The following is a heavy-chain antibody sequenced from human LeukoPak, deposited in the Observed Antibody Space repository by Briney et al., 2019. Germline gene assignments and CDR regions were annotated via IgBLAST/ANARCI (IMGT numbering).Heavy chain of an antibody. CDR3: AKDDHGGSGWRDYFDY. CDR1: GFNFSSYA. J-gene: IGHJ4*02. Sequence: PGGSLRLSCAASGFNFSSYAMTWVRQAPGKGLEWVSSISGSGGATYSADSVKGRFTVSRDNSKNTLYLQMNSLRAEDTAVYYCAKDDHGGSGWRDYFDYWGQGTVVTVSS. CDR2: ISGSGGAT. V-gene: IGHV3-23*01. D-gene: IGHD6-19*01.